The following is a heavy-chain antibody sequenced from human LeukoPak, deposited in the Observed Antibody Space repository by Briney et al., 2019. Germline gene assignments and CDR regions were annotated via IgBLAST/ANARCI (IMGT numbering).Heavy chain of an antibody. D-gene: IGHD3-22*01. Sequence: ASVKVSCKASGYTFTNYDIHWVRQATGQGLEWMGWMNPYSANTGYAQTFQGRITITRNTSISTAYMELSNLKSEDTAVYYCARDSAARGWLLSSYYYYYYMDVWGKGTTVTVSS. V-gene: IGHV1-8*03. CDR1: GYTFTNYD. J-gene: IGHJ6*03. CDR2: MNPYSANT. CDR3: ARDSAARGWLLSSYYYYYYMDV.